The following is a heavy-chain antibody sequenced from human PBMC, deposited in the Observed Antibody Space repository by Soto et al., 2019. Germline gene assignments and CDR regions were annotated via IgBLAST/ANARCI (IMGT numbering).Heavy chain of an antibody. V-gene: IGHV3-49*04. CDR3: ARAGYYSGSGSYYFRRDFDS. CDR2: IEAKAYGGST. J-gene: IGHJ4*02. CDR1: GFTFGDST. D-gene: IGHD3-10*01. Sequence: PGGSLRLSCTASGFTFGDSTMNWVRQAPGKGLEWVGFIEAKAYGGSTEYAASVIGRFSISRDNSKSVAYLQMNSLKTEDTAVYYRARAGYYSGSGSYYFRRDFDSWGQGTLGTVSS.